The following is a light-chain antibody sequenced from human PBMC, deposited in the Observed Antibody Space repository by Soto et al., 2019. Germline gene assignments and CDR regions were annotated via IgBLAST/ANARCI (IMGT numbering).Light chain of an antibody. CDR1: QSVPRSY. CDR3: QQYGSSIT. J-gene: IGKJ5*01. Sequence: EIVLTQSPGTLSLSPGERATLSRRASQSVPRSYLAWYQQKPGQAPRLLIYGTSSRATGIPDRFSGSGSGTDFTLTISRLEPEDFAVFYCQQYGSSITFGQGTRLEIK. V-gene: IGKV3-20*01. CDR2: GTS.